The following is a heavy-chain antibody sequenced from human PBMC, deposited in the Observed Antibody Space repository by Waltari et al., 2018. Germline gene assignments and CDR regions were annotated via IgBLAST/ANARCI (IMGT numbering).Heavy chain of an antibody. D-gene: IGHD6-6*01. CDR1: GYSFTSYW. CDR3: ARKENSSSSGIDY. V-gene: IGHV5-51*01. CDR2: IDTCDSDS. Sequence: EVQLVQSGAEVKKPGESLKISCKGSGYSFTSYWIGWVRQMPGKGQGLMGIIDTCDSDSRYNPSFESEVITTAGKTTSNAQLQWSSLKAADNAMDYCARKENSSSSGIDYWGQGTLVTVSS. J-gene: IGHJ4*02.